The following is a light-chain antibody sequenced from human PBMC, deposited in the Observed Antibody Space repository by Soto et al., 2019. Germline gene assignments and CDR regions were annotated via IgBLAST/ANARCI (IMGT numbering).Light chain of an antibody. CDR2: DVS. V-gene: IGLV2-14*01. CDR1: SSDVGGYNY. Sequence: QSALTQPASVSGSPGQSITISCTGTSSDVGGYNYVSWYQQHPGKVPKLMIYDVSNRPSGVSNRFSGSKSGNTASLTISGLQYEDEADYYCSSYTSSSTLDVFGTGTKLTVL. J-gene: IGLJ1*01. CDR3: SSYTSSSTLDV.